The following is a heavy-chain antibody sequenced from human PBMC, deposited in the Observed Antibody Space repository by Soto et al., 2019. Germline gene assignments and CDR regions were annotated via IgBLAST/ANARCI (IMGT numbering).Heavy chain of an antibody. V-gene: IGHV3-7*05. J-gene: IGHJ4*02. D-gene: IGHD5-18*01. Sequence: PGGSLRLSCAASGFTFSNYWMSWVRQAPGKGLEWVANIRPDGNEQHYVDSVKGRFIFSRDNAKSSLSLQMNNLRVEDTAVYYCATSRGYSYECWGQGTLVTVSS. CDR1: GFTFSNYW. CDR3: ATSRGYSYEC. CDR2: IRPDGNEQ.